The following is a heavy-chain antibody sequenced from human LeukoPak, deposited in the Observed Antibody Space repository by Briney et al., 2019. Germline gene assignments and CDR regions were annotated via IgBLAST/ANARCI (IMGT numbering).Heavy chain of an antibody. CDR1: GGSISSYY. D-gene: IGHD4-11*01. V-gene: IGHV4-59*01. J-gene: IGHJ6*03. Sequence: SETLSLTCTVSGGSISSYYWSWIRQPPGKGLEWIGYIYYSGSTNYNPSLKSRVTISVDTSKNQFSLRLSSVTAADTAVYYCARAPGSSRRDYMNYYYYYMDVWGKGTTVTISS. CDR2: IYYSGST. CDR3: ARAPGSSRRDYMNYYYYYMDV.